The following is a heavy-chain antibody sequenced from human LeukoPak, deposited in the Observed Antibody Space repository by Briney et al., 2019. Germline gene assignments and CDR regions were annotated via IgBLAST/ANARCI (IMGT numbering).Heavy chain of an antibody. V-gene: IGHV4-59*12. CDR2: IYYSGST. CDR1: GASTSDYH. Sequence: KPSETLSLTCAVSGASTSDYHWSWMRQPPGKGLEWIGYIYYSGSTNYNPSLKSRVTISVDTSKNQFSLKLSSVTAADTAVYYCVRGARGFHWYFDLWGRGTLVTVSS. J-gene: IGHJ2*01. D-gene: IGHD3-10*01. CDR3: VRGARGFHWYFDL.